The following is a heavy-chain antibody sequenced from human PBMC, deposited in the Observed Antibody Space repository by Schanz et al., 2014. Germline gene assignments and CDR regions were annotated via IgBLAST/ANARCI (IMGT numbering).Heavy chain of an antibody. D-gene: IGHD2-21*02. CDR3: AKDLGVDCGDGCFNWYFDL. Sequence: EMQLLESGGGLVQPGGSLRLSCAASGFTFSGFWMTWVRQAPGKGLEWVANIKKDGSEKYYVDSVKGRFTMSRDNAKNSVFLQMNSVRAEDTAVYFCAKDLGVDCGDGCFNWYFDLWGRGTLVTVSS. CDR1: GFTFSGFW. CDR2: IKKDGSEK. V-gene: IGHV3-7*03. J-gene: IGHJ2*01.